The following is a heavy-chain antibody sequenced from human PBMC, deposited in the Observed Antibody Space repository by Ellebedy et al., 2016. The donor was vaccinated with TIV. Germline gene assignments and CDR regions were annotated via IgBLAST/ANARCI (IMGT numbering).Heavy chain of an antibody. CDR2: IIPIFGTA. CDR3: ARDQGPIVVVPAANRHGMDV. V-gene: IGHV1-69*13. D-gene: IGHD2-2*01. CDR1: GYTFTSYY. J-gene: IGHJ6*02. Sequence: SVKVSXXASGYTFTSYYMHWVRQAPGQGLEWMGGIIPIFGTANYAQKFQGRVTITADESTSTAYMELSSLRSEDTAVYYCARDQGPIVVVPAANRHGMDVWGQGTTVTVSS.